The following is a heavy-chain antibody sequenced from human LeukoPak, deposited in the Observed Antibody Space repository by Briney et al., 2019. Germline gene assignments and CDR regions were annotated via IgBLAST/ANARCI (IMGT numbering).Heavy chain of an antibody. Sequence: SASLSLTCTVAGVSVTSYYWSWLRQPAGKWLEWIGRIYTSGSTSYNPSLRSRLTMSVDTSKNHFSLNRSSVTAANTAVNYCAKFTKDSSSSSGYSFDYWGQGTLVTVSS. D-gene: IGHD6-13*01. CDR1: GVSVTSYY. CDR3: AKFTKDSSSSSGYSFDY. J-gene: IGHJ4*02. CDR2: IYTSGST. V-gene: IGHV4-4*07.